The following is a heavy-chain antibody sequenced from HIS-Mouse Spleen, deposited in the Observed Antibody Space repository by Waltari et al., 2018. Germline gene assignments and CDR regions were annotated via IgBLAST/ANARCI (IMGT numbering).Heavy chain of an antibody. CDR1: GGSISSSSYY. D-gene: IGHD6-13*01. CDR3: AREIPYSSSWYDWYFDL. J-gene: IGHJ2*01. V-gene: IGHV4-39*07. Sequence: QLQLQESGPGLVKPSETLSLTCTVSGGSISSSSYYWGWIRQPPGKGLEWIGSSYYSGGTYNTPSLKSRVTISVDTSKNQFSLKLSSVTAADTAVYYCAREIPYSSSWYDWYFDLWGRGTLVTVSS. CDR2: SYYSGGT.